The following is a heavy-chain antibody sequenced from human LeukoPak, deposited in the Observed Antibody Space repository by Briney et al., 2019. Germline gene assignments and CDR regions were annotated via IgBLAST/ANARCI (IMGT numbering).Heavy chain of an antibody. J-gene: IGHJ4*02. CDR1: GGSISSYY. D-gene: IGHD3-9*01. V-gene: IGHV4-59*01. CDR2: IYYSGST. Sequence: SETLSLTCTVSGGSISSYYWSWIRQPPGKGLEWIGYIYYSGSTNYNPSLKSRVTISVDTSKNQFSLKLSSVTAADTAVYYCARGRYDILTGYLDYWGQGTLVTVSS. CDR3: ARGRYDILTGYLDY.